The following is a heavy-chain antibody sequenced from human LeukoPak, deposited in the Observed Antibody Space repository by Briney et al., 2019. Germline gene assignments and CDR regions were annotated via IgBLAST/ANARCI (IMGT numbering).Heavy chain of an antibody. V-gene: IGHV4-59*01. J-gene: IGHJ6*03. CDR3: ARSMYYDSSGYYPHPPYYYYYMDV. D-gene: IGHD3-22*01. Sequence: PSETLSLTCAVSGASISSYYWSWIRRPPGKGLEWIGYIYYSGSTNYNPSLKSRVTISVDTSKNQFSLKLSSVTAADTAVYYCARSMYYDSSGYYPHPPYYYYYMDVWGKGTTVTVSS. CDR2: IYYSGST. CDR1: GASISSYY.